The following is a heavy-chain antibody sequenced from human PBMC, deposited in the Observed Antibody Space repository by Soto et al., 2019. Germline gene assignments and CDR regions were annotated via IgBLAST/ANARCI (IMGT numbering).Heavy chain of an antibody. D-gene: IGHD3-22*01. J-gene: IGHJ5*02. CDR3: ALNYYYDSSGGNWFDP. Sequence: QITLKESGPTLVKPIQTLTLTCTFSGFSISTSGVGVGWIRQPPGKALEWLALIYWDDDKRYSPSLKSRLTITXATXKXPVVLTMTNMDPVDTATYYCALNYYYDSSGGNWFDPWGQGTLVTVSS. CDR2: IYWDDDK. V-gene: IGHV2-5*02. CDR1: GFSISTSGVG.